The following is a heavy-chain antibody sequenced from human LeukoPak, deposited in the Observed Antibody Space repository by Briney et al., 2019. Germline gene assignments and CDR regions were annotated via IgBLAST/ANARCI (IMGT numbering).Heavy chain of an antibody. CDR1: GGSFSSSSYY. CDR2: VYYSGSA. V-gene: IGHV4-39*07. J-gene: IGHJ1*01. D-gene: IGHD3-22*01. Sequence: SETLSLTCTVSGGSFSSSSYYWGRIRQPPGKGLEWIGSVYYSGSAYYNPSLRSRVTISIDTSKNQFSLRLSSVTAADTAVYYCARGGYQAGMGYFQHWGQGTLVTVSS. CDR3: ARGGYQAGMGYFQH.